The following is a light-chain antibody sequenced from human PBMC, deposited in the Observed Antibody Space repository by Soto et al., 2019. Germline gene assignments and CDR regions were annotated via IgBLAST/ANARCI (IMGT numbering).Light chain of an antibody. V-gene: IGKV1-39*01. CDR1: QSISSY. Sequence: DIQMTQSLSSLSASVGDRVTITCRASQSISSYLNWYQQKPGKAPKFLIYAASSLQSGVPSRFSGSGSGTDFTLTISSLQPEDFATYYCQQSYSTPLTFGGGTKVDIK. J-gene: IGKJ4*01. CDR2: AAS. CDR3: QQSYSTPLT.